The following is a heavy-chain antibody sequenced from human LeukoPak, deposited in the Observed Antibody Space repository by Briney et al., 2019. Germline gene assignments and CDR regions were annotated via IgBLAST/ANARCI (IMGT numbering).Heavy chain of an antibody. CDR3: ARGLPPRWIQLWSSSFDY. CDR1: GYTFTSYA. D-gene: IGHD5-18*01. CDR2: INAGNGNT. Sequence: ASVKVSCKASGYTFTSYAMHWVRQAPGQRLEWMGWINAGNGNTKYSQKFQGRVTITRDTSASTAYMELSSLRSEDTAVYYCARGLPPRWIQLWSSSFDYWGQGTLVTVSS. J-gene: IGHJ4*02. V-gene: IGHV1-3*01.